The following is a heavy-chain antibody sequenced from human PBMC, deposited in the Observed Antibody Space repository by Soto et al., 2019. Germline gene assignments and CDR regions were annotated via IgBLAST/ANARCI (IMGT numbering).Heavy chain of an antibody. CDR2: TYYNGDT. J-gene: IGHJ4*02. Sequence: SETLSLTCTVSDDSFRGAEYYWSWIRQPLGKGPEWIGYTYYNGDTKYNPALRSRVTMSEDTSKNQFSLRLSSVTAADTAVYFCARGPAYIDGWRTFDLWGRGILVTVPQ. V-gene: IGHV4-61*08. CDR3: ARGPAYIDGWRTFDL. CDR1: DDSFRGAEYY. D-gene: IGHD6-19*01.